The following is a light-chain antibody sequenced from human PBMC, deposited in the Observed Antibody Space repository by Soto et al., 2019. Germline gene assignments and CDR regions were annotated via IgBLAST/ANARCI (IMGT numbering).Light chain of an antibody. CDR2: GAS. CDR1: QSVRSNF. CDR3: RQYGYSLGFA. J-gene: IGKJ4*01. V-gene: IGKV3-20*01. Sequence: EIVLTQSPGTLSLSPGERATLSCGASQSVRSNFLAWYQEKPGQAPRLLIYGASSRATGIPDRFSGSGSGTDFTLTISRLEPEDFAVYYCRQYGYSLGFAFGGGTKVEIK.